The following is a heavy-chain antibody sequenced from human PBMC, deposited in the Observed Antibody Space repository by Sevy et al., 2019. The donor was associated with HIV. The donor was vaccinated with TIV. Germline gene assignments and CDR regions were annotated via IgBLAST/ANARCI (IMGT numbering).Heavy chain of an antibody. V-gene: IGHV4-39*01. Sequence: SETLSLTCTVSGASISSGPYYWGWIRQPPGKRLEWIGYISYVGSPYYNPSLKNRVTIYVDTSKNQFSLQLISVTAADAALYYCARIDFDSSLYRPHTFDVRGQGTMVTVSS. CDR2: ISYVGSP. CDR3: ARIDFDSSLYRPHTFDV. D-gene: IGHD3-22*01. CDR1: GASISSGPYY. J-gene: IGHJ3*01.